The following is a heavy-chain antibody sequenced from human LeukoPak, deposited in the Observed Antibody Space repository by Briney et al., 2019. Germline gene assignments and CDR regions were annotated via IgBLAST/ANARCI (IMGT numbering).Heavy chain of an antibody. CDR3: ARLSSSWSN. CDR2: IYYSGST. Sequence: SETLSLTCTVSGGSISSYYWSWIRQPPGKGLEWIGYIYYSGSTNYNPSLKSRVTISVDTSKNQFSLKLSSVTAADTAVYYCARLSSSWSNWGQGTLVTVSS. D-gene: IGHD6-13*01. V-gene: IGHV4-59*12. CDR1: GGSISSYY. J-gene: IGHJ4*02.